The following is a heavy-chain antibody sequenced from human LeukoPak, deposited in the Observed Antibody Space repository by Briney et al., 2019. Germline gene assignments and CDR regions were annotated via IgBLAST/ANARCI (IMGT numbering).Heavy chain of an antibody. CDR3: AGDSVGFDS. Sequence: SETLSLTCTVFGGSIRNYYWNWIRQPPGKGLEWIGLIYYSGSTNYNPSLTSRVTISVDTSKNQFSLKLRSVTAADTAVYYCAGDSVGFDSWGQGTLVTVSS. CDR2: IYYSGST. J-gene: IGHJ4*02. D-gene: IGHD1-26*01. V-gene: IGHV4-59*01. CDR1: GGSIRNYY.